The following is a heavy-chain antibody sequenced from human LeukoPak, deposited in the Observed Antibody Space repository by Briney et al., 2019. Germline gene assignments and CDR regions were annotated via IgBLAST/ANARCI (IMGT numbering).Heavy chain of an antibody. CDR1: GYSISTGYF. V-gene: IGHV4-38-2*01. Sequence: PETLSLTCAVSGYSISTGYFWGWIRQSPGQGLEWIGSIFHTGSASYNPSLKSRATLSVDTSKNEFSLKLTSVSAADTAIYYCASPRGTYIDYWGQGTLVIVSS. CDR3: ASPRGTYIDY. J-gene: IGHJ4*02. CDR2: IFHTGSA. D-gene: IGHD3-16*01.